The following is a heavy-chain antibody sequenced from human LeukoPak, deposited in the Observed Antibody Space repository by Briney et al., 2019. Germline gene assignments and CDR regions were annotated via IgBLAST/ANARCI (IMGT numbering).Heavy chain of an antibody. Sequence: GGSLRLSCAASGFTFSDYYMSWIRQAPGKGLEWVSYISSSGSTIYYADSVKGRFTISRDNAKNSLYLQMNSLRAEDTAVYYCATNHRSGYYPFDYWGQGTLVTVSS. D-gene: IGHD3-22*01. CDR3: ATNHRSGYYPFDY. CDR1: GFTFSDYY. V-gene: IGHV3-11*04. CDR2: ISSSGSTI. J-gene: IGHJ4*02.